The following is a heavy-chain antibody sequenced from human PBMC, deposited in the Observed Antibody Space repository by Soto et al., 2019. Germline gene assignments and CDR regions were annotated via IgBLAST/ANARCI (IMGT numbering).Heavy chain of an antibody. CDR1: GGSISSGGYY. CDR3: ARGPPLGY. CDR2: IYYSGST. J-gene: IGHJ4*02. Sequence: QVQLQESGPGLVKPSQTLSLTCTVSGGSISSGGYYWSWIRQHPGKGLEWIGYIYYSGSTYYNPSPXXXVXXSVDPSKNQFSLKLSSVTAADTAVYYCARGPPLGYWGQGTLVTVSS. V-gene: IGHV4-31*03.